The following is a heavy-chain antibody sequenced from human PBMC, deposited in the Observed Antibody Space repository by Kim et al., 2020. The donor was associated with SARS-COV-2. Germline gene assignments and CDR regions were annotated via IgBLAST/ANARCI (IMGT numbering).Heavy chain of an antibody. CDR1: GFTFSSYA. Sequence: GGSLRLSCAASGFTFSSYAMSWVRQAPGKGLEWVSAISGSGGSTYYADSVKGRFTISRDNSKNTLYLQMNSLRAEDTAVYYCAKAIAARPYYYYGMDVWGQGTTVTVSS. CDR3: AKAIAARPYYYYGMDV. V-gene: IGHV3-23*01. D-gene: IGHD6-6*01. CDR2: ISGSGGST. J-gene: IGHJ6*02.